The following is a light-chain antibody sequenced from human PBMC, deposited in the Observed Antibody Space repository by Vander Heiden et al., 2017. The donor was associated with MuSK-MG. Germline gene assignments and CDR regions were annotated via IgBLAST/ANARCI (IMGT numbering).Light chain of an antibody. J-gene: IGKJ4*01. Sequence: EIVLTPSPATLSVSPGERATRSCRASQSVSRYLAWYQQKPGQAPRLLIYDASNRATGIPARFSGSGSGTDFTLTISSLEPEDFAVYYCQQRSNWPPLTFGGGTKVEIK. CDR1: QSVSRY. CDR3: QQRSNWPPLT. CDR2: DAS. V-gene: IGKV3-11*01.